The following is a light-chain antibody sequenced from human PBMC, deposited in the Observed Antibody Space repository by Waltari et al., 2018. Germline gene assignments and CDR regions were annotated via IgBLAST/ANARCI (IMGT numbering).Light chain of an antibody. Sequence: QSVLTQPPSASGTPGQRVTIPCSGRSSNVGFNSVYWYQPIPGTAPKPLLYRDNQRPSGVPDRFSGSKSGASASLAVSGLRSEDEADYYCAVWDDSLGTFVFGTGTQVTVL. CDR3: AVWDDSLGTFV. J-gene: IGLJ1*01. V-gene: IGLV1-47*01. CDR2: RDN. CDR1: SSNVGFNS.